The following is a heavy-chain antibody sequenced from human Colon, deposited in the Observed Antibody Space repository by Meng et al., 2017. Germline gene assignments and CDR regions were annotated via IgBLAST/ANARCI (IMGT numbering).Heavy chain of an antibody. J-gene: IGHJ3*02. V-gene: IGHV1-69*13. CDR1: GGTFSSYA. D-gene: IGHD3-22*01. Sequence: SVKVSCKASGGTFSSYAISWVRQAPGQGLEWMGGIIPNFGTANYAQKFQGRVTITSDESTSTAYVEPSSRRSADTAGYYCAREHSSAPQDDAFDIWGQGTMVTVAS. CDR3: AREHSSAPQDDAFDI. CDR2: IIPNFGTA.